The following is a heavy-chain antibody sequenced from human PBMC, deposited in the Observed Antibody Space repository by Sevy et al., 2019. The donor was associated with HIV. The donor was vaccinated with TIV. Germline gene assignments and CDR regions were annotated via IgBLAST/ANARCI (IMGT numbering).Heavy chain of an antibody. V-gene: IGHV3-48*03. J-gene: IGHJ6*02. Sequence: GGSLRLSCAASGFTFSSYEMNWVRQAPGKGLEWVSYISSSGSTICYADSVKGRFTISRDNAKNSLYLQMNSLRAEDTAVYYCARAGGDYNYYYYGMDVWGQGTTVTVSS. D-gene: IGHD4-17*01. CDR1: GFTFSSYE. CDR3: ARAGGDYNYYYYGMDV. CDR2: ISSSGSTI.